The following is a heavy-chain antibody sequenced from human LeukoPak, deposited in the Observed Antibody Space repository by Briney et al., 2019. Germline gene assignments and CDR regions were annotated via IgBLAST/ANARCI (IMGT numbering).Heavy chain of an antibody. CDR3: AGRGSGSYFDF. J-gene: IGHJ4*02. CDR1: GFTFSAYG. V-gene: IGHV3-23*01. D-gene: IGHD3-10*01. Sequence: GGSLRLSCSASGFTFSAYGMNWVRQAPGMGLEWVSAISGSGGSTYYADSVKGRFTISRDNSKNTLYLQMPSLRAEDTAVYYCAGRGSGSYFDFWGQGTLVTVSS. CDR2: ISGSGGST.